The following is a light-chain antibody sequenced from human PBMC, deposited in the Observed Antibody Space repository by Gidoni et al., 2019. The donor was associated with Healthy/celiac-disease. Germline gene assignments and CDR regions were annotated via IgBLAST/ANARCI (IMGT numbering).Light chain of an antibody. V-gene: IGKV3-20*01. CDR2: GAS. Sequence: EIVLTQSPGTLSLSLGERATLSCRASQSVSTTYLAWYQQKRGQAPRLLIYGASTRATGIPDRFSGSGSATDFTLTISRLEPEDFAVYYCQEYGTSRTFGQGTKVEVK. J-gene: IGKJ1*01. CDR1: QSVSTTY. CDR3: QEYGTSRT.